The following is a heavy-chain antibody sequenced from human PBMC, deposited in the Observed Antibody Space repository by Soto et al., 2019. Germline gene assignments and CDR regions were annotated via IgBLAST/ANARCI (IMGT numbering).Heavy chain of an antibody. V-gene: IGHV4-4*02. D-gene: IGHD6-19*01. CDR2: IFHNGNT. J-gene: IGHJ4*02. Sequence: QVQLQESGPGLVEPSGTLSLTCAVSRGSNWWSWVRQTPGKGLEWIGEIFHNGNTNYRTYLSSRVTISIDKSQSQISLRLRSGTVADTAVYYFAKSRKLYCCGWSFDQWGQGTLVTGSS. CDR3: AKSRKLYCCGWSFDQ. CDR1: RGSNW.